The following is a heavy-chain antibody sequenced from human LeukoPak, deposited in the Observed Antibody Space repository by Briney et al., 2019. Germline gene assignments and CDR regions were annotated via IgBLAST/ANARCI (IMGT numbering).Heavy chain of an antibody. V-gene: IGHV1-46*01. Sequence: ASVKVSCKASGYTFTDYDMHWVRQAPGQGLEWMGIINPSADSTSYAQNFQGRVTMTRDTSTSTVYMELNSLRSEDTAVYYCARGYFTFFYMDAFDIWGLGTMVTVSS. CDR3: ARGYFTFFYMDAFDI. D-gene: IGHD3-3*01. J-gene: IGHJ3*02. CDR1: GYTFTDYD. CDR2: INPSADST.